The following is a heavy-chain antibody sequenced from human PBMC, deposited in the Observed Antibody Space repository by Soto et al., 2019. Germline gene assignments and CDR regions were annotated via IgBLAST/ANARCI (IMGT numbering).Heavy chain of an antibody. CDR2: ISYDGSKK. CDR3: AKDTYYHDSSGYYVFDH. J-gene: IGHJ4*02. V-gene: IGHV3-30*04. CDR1: GFTFSSYA. Sequence: GGSLRLSCAASGFTFSSYAMHWVRQAPGKGLEWVAVISYDGSKKYYEDSVKGQFTISRDNSENTLHLQMNGLRAEDTAVYYCAKDTYYHDSSGYYVFDHWGQGTLVTVSS. D-gene: IGHD3-22*01.